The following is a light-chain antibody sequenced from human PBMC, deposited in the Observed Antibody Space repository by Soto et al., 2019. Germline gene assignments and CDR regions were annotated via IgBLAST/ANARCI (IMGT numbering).Light chain of an antibody. CDR2: GAS. CDR1: QSVSSTY. J-gene: IGKJ2*01. Sequence: IVLTQSPGTLSLSPGERATLSCRASQSVSSTYMAWYQQRPGQAPRLLIYGASSRATGIPDRFSGSGSGTDFTLTISRLEPEDFAVYFCHQYGRSPPFTFGQGTKVEIK. CDR3: HQYGRSPPFT. V-gene: IGKV3-20*01.